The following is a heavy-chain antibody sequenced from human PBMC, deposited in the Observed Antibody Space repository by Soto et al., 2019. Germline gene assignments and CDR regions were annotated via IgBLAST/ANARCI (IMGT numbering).Heavy chain of an antibody. V-gene: IGHV6-1*01. CDR1: GDSVSSNSVA. CDR3: ARGHNYGFDH. D-gene: IGHD5-18*01. Sequence: QVQLQQSGPGLVQPSQTLSLTCAISGDSVSSNSVAWHWIRQSPSRGLEWLGRTYYRSKWSSDYAVSVISRITINPDTSKNQFSLQLNSVTPDDTAVYYCARGHNYGFDHWGQGTLVTVSS. CDR2: TYYRSKWSS. J-gene: IGHJ5*02.